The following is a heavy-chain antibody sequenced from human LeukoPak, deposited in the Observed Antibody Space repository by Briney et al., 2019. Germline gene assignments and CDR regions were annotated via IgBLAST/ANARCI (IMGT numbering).Heavy chain of an antibody. CDR3: ARTPQRGDDFWSGFYTPRPFDY. D-gene: IGHD3-3*01. Sequence: PGGSLRLSCAASGFTFSDHWMHWVRHAPGKGLVWVSRIIGDGSRATYADSVKGRFTISRDNAKNTLYLQINSLRDEDTAIYYCARTPQRGDDFWSGFYTPRPFDYWGQGTLVTVSS. J-gene: IGHJ4*02. V-gene: IGHV3-74*01. CDR2: IIGDGSRA. CDR1: GFTFSDHW.